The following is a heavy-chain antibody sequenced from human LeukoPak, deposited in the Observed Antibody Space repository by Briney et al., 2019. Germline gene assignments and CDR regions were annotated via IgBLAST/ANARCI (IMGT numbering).Heavy chain of an antibody. D-gene: IGHD6-13*01. CDR3: ARDSKLTGTSCDH. Sequence: GASVKDSCKASRHIYSDYYMHWVRQAPGQGLGWMGGMNIASGGTKYAPKFQGRVTNTRDTSISTAFMAQKRPRNDEPAFYFRARDSKLTGTSCDHRGQGTLVTVSS. CDR2: MNIASGGT. CDR1: RHIYSDYY. V-gene: IGHV1-2*01. J-gene: IGHJ4*02.